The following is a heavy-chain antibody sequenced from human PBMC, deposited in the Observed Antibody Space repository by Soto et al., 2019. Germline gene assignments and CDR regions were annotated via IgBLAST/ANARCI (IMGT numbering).Heavy chain of an antibody. D-gene: IGHD3-10*01. CDR3: ARSYYYGSGSYRPLYFDC. CDR1: RGSISSYY. J-gene: IGHJ4*02. Sequence: SETLSLTCTVSRGSISSYYWCWIRQPPGKKLEWIRHISYSGTTRYNPSLTSRGTISVDTSKTQFSLKLSSVTAADTAVYYCARSYYYGSGSYRPLYFDCWGQGTLVTVSS. CDR2: ISYSGTT. V-gene: IGHV4-59*01.